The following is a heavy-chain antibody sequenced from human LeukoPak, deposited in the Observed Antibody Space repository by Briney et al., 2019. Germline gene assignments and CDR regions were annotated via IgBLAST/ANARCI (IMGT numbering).Heavy chain of an antibody. CDR2: INHSGST. CDR3: ARGHRYFAY. D-gene: IGHD3-9*01. CDR1: GGSLSGYY. Sequence: SETLSLTCAVYGGSLSGYYWSWIRQPPGKGLEWIGEINHSGSTNYNPSLKSRVTISVDTSKNQFSLKLSSVTAADTAVYYCARGHRYFAYWGQGTLVTVSS. J-gene: IGHJ4*02. V-gene: IGHV4-34*01.